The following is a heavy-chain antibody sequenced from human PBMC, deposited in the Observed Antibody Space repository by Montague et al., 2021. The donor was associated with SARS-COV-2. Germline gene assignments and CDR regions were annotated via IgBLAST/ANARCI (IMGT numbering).Heavy chain of an antibody. CDR2: ISSSVSTL. CDR3: AREPRETGSDWYYDFWSGYSLPRGYYYYGMDV. J-gene: IGHJ6*02. D-gene: IGHD3-3*01. CDR1: GFTFSRYE. Sequence: SLSLSCAASGFTFSRYEMHWFRQAPGKGLDWVSYISSSVSTLYYSDSFNGRFTISRDNAKNSLYLQMNSLRAEDTAVYYCAREPRETGSDWYYDFWSGYSLPRGYYYYGMDVWGQGTTVTGSS. V-gene: IGHV3-48*03.